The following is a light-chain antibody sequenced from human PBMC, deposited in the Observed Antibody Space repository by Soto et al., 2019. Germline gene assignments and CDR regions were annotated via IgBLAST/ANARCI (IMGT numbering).Light chain of an antibody. CDR2: GNS. CDR1: SSNIGAGYD. CDR3: LSFDSSLGDGV. Sequence: QSVLTQPPSVSGAPGQRVTISCTGSSSNIGAGYDVHWYQQLPGTAPKLLIYGNSNRPSGVPDRFSGSKSGTSASLAITGLRDEDGADYYCLSFDSSLGDGVFGGGTKLTVL. J-gene: IGLJ2*01. V-gene: IGLV1-40*01.